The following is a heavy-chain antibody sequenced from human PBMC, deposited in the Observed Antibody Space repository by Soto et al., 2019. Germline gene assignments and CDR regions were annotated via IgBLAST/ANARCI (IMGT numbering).Heavy chain of an antibody. CDR1: GGSISSGGYY. D-gene: IGHD5-18*01. V-gene: IGHV4-31*03. Sequence: PSETLSLTCTVSGGSISSGGYYWSWIRQHPGKGLEWIGYIYHSGSTYYNPSLKSRVTISVDTSKNQFSLKLSSVTAADTAVYYCVGTGYSYVYFDYWGQGTLVTVS. J-gene: IGHJ4*02. CDR3: VGTGYSYVYFDY. CDR2: IYHSGST.